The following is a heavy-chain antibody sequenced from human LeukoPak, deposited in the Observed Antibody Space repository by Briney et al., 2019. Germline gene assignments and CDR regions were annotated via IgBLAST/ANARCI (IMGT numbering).Heavy chain of an antibody. CDR1: GYTFTSYG. CDR3: ARGRRGDYDFWSGYKGPFDY. J-gene: IGHJ4*02. Sequence: ASVKVSCKASGYTFTSYGISWVRQAPGQGLEWMGWISAYNGNTNYAQKLQGRVTMTRNTSISTAYMVLSSLRSEDTAVYYCARGRRGDYDFWSGYKGPFDYWGQGTLVTVSS. CDR2: ISAYNGNT. V-gene: IGHV1-18*01. D-gene: IGHD3-3*01.